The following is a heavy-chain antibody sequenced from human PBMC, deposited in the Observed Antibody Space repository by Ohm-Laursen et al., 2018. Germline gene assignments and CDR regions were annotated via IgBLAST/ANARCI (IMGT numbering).Heavy chain of an antibody. V-gene: IGHV3-23*01. CDR1: GFTFSSYA. Sequence: SLRLSCTASGFTFSSYAMSWVRQAPGKGLEWVSVISGTGGSTYYPDSVRGRFTISRDNAKNTVYLQMNSLKTEDTAVYYCTIVGDYYDSSGSNWFDPWGQGTLVTVSS. J-gene: IGHJ5*02. CDR2: ISGTGGST. CDR3: TIVGDYYDSSGSNWFDP. D-gene: IGHD3-22*01.